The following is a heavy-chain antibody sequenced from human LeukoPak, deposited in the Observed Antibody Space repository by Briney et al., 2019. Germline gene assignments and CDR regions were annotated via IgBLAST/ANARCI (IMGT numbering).Heavy chain of an antibody. CDR1: GYSISSGYY. J-gene: IGHJ4*02. D-gene: IGHD6-13*01. CDR2: IYHSGST. V-gene: IGHV4-38-2*02. CDR3: ARAAGPFDY. Sequence: SETLSLTCTVSGYSISSGYYWGWIRQPPGKGLEWIGSIYHSGSTYYNPSLKSRVTISVDTSKNQFSLKLSSVTAADTAVYYCARAAGPFDYWGQGTLVTVSS.